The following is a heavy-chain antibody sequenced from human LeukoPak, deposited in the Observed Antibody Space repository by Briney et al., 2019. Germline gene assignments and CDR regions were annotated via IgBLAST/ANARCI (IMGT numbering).Heavy chain of an antibody. CDR2: MNPNSANT. J-gene: IGHJ4*02. CDR3: ARTLPGGVADY. D-gene: IGHD1-14*01. CDR1: GYTFTSYV. Sequence: ASVKVSCKASGYTFTSYVINWVRQATGQGLEWMGWMNPNSANTGYAQKFQGRVTITRDTSKSTAYMELSSLRSGDTAVYYCARTLPGGVADYWGQGTLVTVSS. V-gene: IGHV1-8*03.